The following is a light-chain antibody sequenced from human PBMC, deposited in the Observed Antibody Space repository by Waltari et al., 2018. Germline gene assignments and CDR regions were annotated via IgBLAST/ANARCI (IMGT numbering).Light chain of an antibody. J-gene: IGKJ1*01. V-gene: IGKV1-5*03. CDR1: HSIKSW. CDR3: QQYESLPT. Sequence: DIQMTQSPSTLSASVGDRVTMTCRASHSIKSWLAWYQQKPGEAPQLLLYNASVLKSGVPSRFSGGGSGTEFTLTITRVQPADFATYHCQQYESLPTFGQGTKV. CDR2: NAS.